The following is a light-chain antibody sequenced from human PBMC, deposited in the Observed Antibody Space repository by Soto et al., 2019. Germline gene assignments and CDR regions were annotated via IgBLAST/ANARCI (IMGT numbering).Light chain of an antibody. CDR2: KAS. Sequence: AIQMTQSPSSLSASVGDRVTITCRASQGIRNDLGWYQQKPGKAPKLLIYKASSLESGVPSRFSGSGSGTEFTLTVSSLQPDDFATYYCHQYHNFPRTFGQGTKVDIK. CDR3: HQYHNFPRT. J-gene: IGKJ1*01. CDR1: QGIRND. V-gene: IGKV1-6*01.